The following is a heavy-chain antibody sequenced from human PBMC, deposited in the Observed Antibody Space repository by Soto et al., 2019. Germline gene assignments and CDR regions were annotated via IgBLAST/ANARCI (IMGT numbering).Heavy chain of an antibody. J-gene: IGHJ4*02. Sequence: QVQLQESGPGLVRPSGALSVTCAVSGDSISRSHWWSWVRQSPGKGLEWIGEISHSGITNYNPSHKSRVTISGDKSKNQLSLKLTSVTAADTAVYYCARVRYDRSGFDHWGQGTLVSVSS. D-gene: IGHD3-22*01. CDR3: ARVRYDRSGFDH. CDR1: GDSISRSHW. CDR2: ISHSGIT. V-gene: IGHV4-4*02.